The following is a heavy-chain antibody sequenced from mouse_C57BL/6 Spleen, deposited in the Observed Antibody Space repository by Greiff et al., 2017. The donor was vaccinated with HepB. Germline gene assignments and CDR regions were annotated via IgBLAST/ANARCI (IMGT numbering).Heavy chain of an antibody. CDR1: GYAFSSSW. Sequence: VQRVESGPELVKPGASVKISCKASGYAFSSSWMNWVKQRPGKGLEWIGRIYPGDGDTNYNGKFKGKATLTADKSSSTAYMQLSSLTSEDSAVYFCARGYGSSYEDYWGQGTTLTVSS. V-gene: IGHV1-82*01. D-gene: IGHD1-1*01. CDR2: IYPGDGDT. CDR3: ARGYGSSYEDY. J-gene: IGHJ2*01.